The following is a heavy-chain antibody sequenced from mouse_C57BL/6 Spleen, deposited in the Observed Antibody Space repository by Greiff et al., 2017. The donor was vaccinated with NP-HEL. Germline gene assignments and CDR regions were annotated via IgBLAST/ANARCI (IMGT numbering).Heavy chain of an antibody. D-gene: IGHD3-2*02. J-gene: IGHJ1*03. Sequence: EVQLQQSGPELVKPGASVKISCKASGYSFTDYNMNWVKQSNGKSLEWIGVINPNYGTTSYNQKFKGKATLTVDQSSSTAYMQLNSLTSEDSAVYYCARSGATDQATDWYFDVWGTGTTVTVSS. CDR1: GYSFTDYN. CDR3: ARSGATDQATDWYFDV. CDR2: INPNYGTT. V-gene: IGHV1-39*01.